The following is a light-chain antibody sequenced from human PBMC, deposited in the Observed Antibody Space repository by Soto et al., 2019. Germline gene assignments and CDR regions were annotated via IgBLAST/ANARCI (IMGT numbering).Light chain of an antibody. CDR3: LSYDNSLSSPVL. CDR2: GNN. CDR1: SSSIGAGYD. J-gene: IGLJ2*01. V-gene: IGLV1-40*01. Sequence: QSVLTKPPAVSGAPGQRVTIPCTGSSSSIGAGYDVHWYQQLPGTAPKLLIYGNNNRPSGVPDRFSGSRSGTSASLAITGLQAEDEADYFCLSYDNSLSSPVLFGGGTKLTVL.